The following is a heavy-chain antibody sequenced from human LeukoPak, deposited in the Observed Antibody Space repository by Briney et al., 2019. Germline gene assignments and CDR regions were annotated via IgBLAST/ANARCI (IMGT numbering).Heavy chain of an antibody. CDR3: ARDSDVVPAYYFDY. V-gene: IGHV3-11*04. J-gene: IGHJ4*02. CDR2: ISSSGSTT. CDR1: GFTFSDYY. D-gene: IGHD2-2*01. Sequence: KSGGSLRLSCAASGFTFSDYYMSWIRQAPGKGLEWVSYISSSGSTTYYADSVKGRFTISRDNAKNSLYLQMNSLRAGDTAVYYCARDSDVVPAYYFDYWGQGTLVTVSS.